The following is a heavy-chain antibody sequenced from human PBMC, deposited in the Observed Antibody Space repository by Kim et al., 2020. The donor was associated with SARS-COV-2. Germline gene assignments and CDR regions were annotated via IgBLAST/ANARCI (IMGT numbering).Heavy chain of an antibody. CDR2: IWYDGSNK. J-gene: IGHJ6*02. CDR3: ARGCSSTSCYYYYYGMDV. V-gene: IGHV3-33*01. Sequence: GGSLRLSCAASGFTFSSYGMHWVRQAPGKGLEWVAVIWYDGSNKYYADSVKGRFTISRDNSKNTLYLQMNSLRAEDTAVYYCARGCSSTSCYYYYYGMDVWGQGTKVTVSS. D-gene: IGHD2-2*01. CDR1: GFTFSSYG.